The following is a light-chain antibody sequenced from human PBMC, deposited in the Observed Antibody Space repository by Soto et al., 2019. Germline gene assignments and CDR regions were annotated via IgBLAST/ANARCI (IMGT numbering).Light chain of an antibody. V-gene: IGLV2-8*01. Sequence: QSALTQPPSASGSPGQSVTISCTGTSSDIGNYNYVSWYQQHPGKAPKLMIYEVSKRPSGVPDRFSGSKSGNTASLTVSGLQAEDEADYCCSSNGGSNSHYVFGPGTKLTVL. CDR3: SSNGGSNSHYV. CDR2: EVS. J-gene: IGLJ1*01. CDR1: SSDIGNYNY.